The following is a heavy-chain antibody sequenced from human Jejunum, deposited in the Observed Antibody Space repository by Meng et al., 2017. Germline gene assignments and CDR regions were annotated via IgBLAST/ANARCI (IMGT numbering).Heavy chain of an antibody. CDR3: AHRLAYSTNYNVGWFDP. J-gene: IGHJ5*02. CDR1: GFSLSTSGVG. V-gene: IGHV2-5*02. Sequence: QIPLKESGPTLVKPPQTLTLTCTFSGFSLSTSGVGVGWLRQPPGKALECLALIYWDDDKRYTPSLKNRLTITKDTSKNQVVLTMTNMDPVDTATYYCAHRLAYSTNYNVGWFDPWGQGTLVTVSS. D-gene: IGHD6-13*01. CDR2: IYWDDDK.